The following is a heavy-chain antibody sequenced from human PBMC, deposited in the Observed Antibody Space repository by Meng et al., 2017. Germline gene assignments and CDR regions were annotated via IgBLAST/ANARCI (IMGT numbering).Heavy chain of an antibody. CDR2: IIPIFGTA. D-gene: IGHD2-15*01. CDR3: ARDSLGYCSGGSCYSGFIDY. V-gene: IGHV1-69*06. CDR1: GGTFSSYA. Sequence: QVQLGQSGAEVKKPGSAVKVSCKASGGTFSSYAISWVRQAPGQGLEWMGGIIPIFGTANYAQKFQGRVTITADKSTSTAYMELSSLRSEDTAVYYCARDSLGYCSGGSCYSGFIDYWGQGTLVTVSS. J-gene: IGHJ4*02.